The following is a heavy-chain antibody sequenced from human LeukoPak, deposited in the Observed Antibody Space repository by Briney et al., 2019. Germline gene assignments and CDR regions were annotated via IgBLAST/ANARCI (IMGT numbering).Heavy chain of an antibody. Sequence: ASVKVSCKASGYTFTSYDFNWVRQATGQGLEWMGWMNPNSGNTGYAQKFQGRVTMTRNTPISTAYMELSSLRSEDTAVYYCARGRPSRRYCSSTSCDRGNDYWGQGTLVTVSS. J-gene: IGHJ4*02. CDR1: GYTFTSYD. CDR3: ARGRPSRRYCSSTSCDRGNDY. CDR2: MNPNSGNT. V-gene: IGHV1-8*01. D-gene: IGHD2-2*01.